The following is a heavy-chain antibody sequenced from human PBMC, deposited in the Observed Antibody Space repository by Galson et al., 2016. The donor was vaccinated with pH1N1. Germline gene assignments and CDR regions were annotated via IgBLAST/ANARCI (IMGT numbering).Heavy chain of an antibody. V-gene: IGHV3-7*01. D-gene: IGHD2-2*01. CDR1: GFSLSPFW. Sequence: SLRLSCAASGFSLSPFWMTWVRQAPGKGLEWVANINQDGSVQYYVDSVKGRFTISRDNAKNSLYLQMDTLRAEDTAVYYCARAIAPVDSYWGQGTLVTVSS. J-gene: IGHJ4*02. CDR2: INQDGSVQ. CDR3: ARAIAPVDSY.